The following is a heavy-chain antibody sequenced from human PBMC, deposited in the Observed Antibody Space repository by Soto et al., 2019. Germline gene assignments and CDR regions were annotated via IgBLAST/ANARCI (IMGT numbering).Heavy chain of an antibody. Sequence: SSVNVPFKASGYTFICYGFSWVRQAPGQGPDWMGWISAYNGKTNYAQKLQGRVTMNTDTSTSTAYMEQRSLRSGDTAVYYCAQGNSRGWSNWYKPWGQGRLV. CDR2: ISAYNGKT. J-gene: IGHJ5*02. V-gene: IGHV1-18*04. CDR3: AQGNSRGWSNWYKP. D-gene: IGHD6-25*01. CDR1: GYTFICYG.